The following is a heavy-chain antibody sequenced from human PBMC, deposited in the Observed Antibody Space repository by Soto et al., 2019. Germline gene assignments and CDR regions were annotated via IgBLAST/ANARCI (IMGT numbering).Heavy chain of an antibody. CDR1: GGTFSSYT. J-gene: IGHJ4*02. CDR2: IIPILGIA. V-gene: IGHV1-69*04. D-gene: IGHD3-3*01. Sequence: SVKVSCKASGGTFSSYTISWVRQAPGQGLEWMGRIIPILGIANYAQKFQGRVTVTADKSTSTAYMELSSLRSEDTAVYYCARDRIRSSYDFWSGYFYFDYWGQGTLVTVSS. CDR3: ARDRIRSSYDFWSGYFYFDY.